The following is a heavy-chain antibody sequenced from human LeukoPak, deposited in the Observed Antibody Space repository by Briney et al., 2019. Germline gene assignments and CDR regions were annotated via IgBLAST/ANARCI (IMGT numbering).Heavy chain of an antibody. Sequence: PGGSLRLSCAASGFTVSSNYMSWVRQAPGKGLEWDSVIYSGGSTYYADSVKGRFTISRDNSKNTLYLQMNSLRAEDTAVYYCARDKRDYYDSSGYYYYVYGMDVWGQGTTVTVSS. CDR1: GFTVSSNY. J-gene: IGHJ6*02. V-gene: IGHV3-53*01. D-gene: IGHD3-22*01. CDR3: ARDKRDYYDSSGYYYYVYGMDV. CDR2: IYSGGST.